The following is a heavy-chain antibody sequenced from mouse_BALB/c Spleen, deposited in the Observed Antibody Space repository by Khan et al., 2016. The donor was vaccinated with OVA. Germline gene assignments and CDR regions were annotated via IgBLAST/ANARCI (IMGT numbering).Heavy chain of an antibody. CDR3: ACELRGFAY. CDR1: GDSITRGY. D-gene: IGHD1-1*01. V-gene: IGHV3-8*02. Sequence: VQLQQSGPSLVKPSQTLSLTCSVTGDSITRGYWNWIRKLPGKKLDYMGYISYSGNTYCNPSLKSRISIMRDTSKNQYYLQLNSVTPEDTATYYCACELRGFAYWGQGTLVTVSA. CDR2: ISYSGNT. J-gene: IGHJ3*01.